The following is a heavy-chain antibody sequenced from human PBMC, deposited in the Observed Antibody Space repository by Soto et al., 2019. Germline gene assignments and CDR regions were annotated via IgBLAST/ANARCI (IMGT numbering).Heavy chain of an antibody. CDR2: MNPNSGNT. Sequence: SVKVSCKASGYTFTSYDINWVRQATVQGLEWMGWMNPNSGNTGYAQKFQGRVTMTRNTSISTAYMELSSLRSEDTAVYYCARAGDYSSSWHYYYYGMDVWGQGTTVTVSS. D-gene: IGHD6-13*01. V-gene: IGHV1-8*01. CDR1: GYTFTSYD. J-gene: IGHJ6*02. CDR3: ARAGDYSSSWHYYYYGMDV.